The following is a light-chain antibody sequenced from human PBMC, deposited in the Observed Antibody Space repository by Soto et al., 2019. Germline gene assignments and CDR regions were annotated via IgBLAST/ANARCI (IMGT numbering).Light chain of an antibody. CDR1: QSLLYSSSNKNY. V-gene: IGKV4-1*01. CDR2: WAS. Sequence: DIVMTQSPDSLAVSLGERATINCKSSQSLLYSSSNKNYLAWYQQKPGQPPKLLIYWASTRESGVPARCSGRVSGTDFTLTISSLQAEDVAVDYCQEGYSPPYTFGQGTKLQIK. J-gene: IGKJ2*01. CDR3: QEGYSPPYT.